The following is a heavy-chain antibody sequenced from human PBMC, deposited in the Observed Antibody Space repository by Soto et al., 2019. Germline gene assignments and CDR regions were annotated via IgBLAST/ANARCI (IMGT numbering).Heavy chain of an antibody. Sequence: QLQLQESGPGLVKPSETLSLSCTVSGGSISSSSYYWGWIRQPPGKGLEGIGSIYYSGSTYHNPSLKSRVTIAVDTCKSQFSLKLSSVTAADTAVYYCARHGGCSSTSCYPNWCDPWGQGTLVTVSS. D-gene: IGHD2-2*01. CDR3: ARHGGCSSTSCYPNWCDP. CDR2: IYYSGST. J-gene: IGHJ5*02. CDR1: GGSISSSSYY. V-gene: IGHV4-39*01.